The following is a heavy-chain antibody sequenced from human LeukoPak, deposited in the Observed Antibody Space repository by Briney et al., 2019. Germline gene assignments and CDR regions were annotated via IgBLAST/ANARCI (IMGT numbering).Heavy chain of an antibody. D-gene: IGHD3-22*01. J-gene: IGHJ3*02. V-gene: IGHV4-39*01. CDR3: ARHDSSGPYNAFDI. CDR2: IYYSGST. CDR1: GGSISSSSYY. Sequence: SSETLSLTCTVSGGSISSSSYYWGWIRQPPGKGLEWIGSIYYSGSTYYNPSLKSRVTISGDTSKNQFSLKLSSVTAADTAMYYCARHDSSGPYNAFDIWGQGTMVTVSS.